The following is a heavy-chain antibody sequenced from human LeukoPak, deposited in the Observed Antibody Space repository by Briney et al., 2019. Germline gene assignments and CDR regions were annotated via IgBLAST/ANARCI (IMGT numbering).Heavy chain of an antibody. Sequence: GGSLRLSCAASGFTFSSYSMNWVRQAPGKGLEWVSSISSSSSYIYYADSVKGRFTISRDNAKNSLYLQTNSLRAEDTAVYYCAGQDCSGGSCYPGAFDIWGQGTMVTVSS. J-gene: IGHJ3*02. V-gene: IGHV3-21*01. D-gene: IGHD2-15*01. CDR3: AGQDCSGGSCYPGAFDI. CDR1: GFTFSSYS. CDR2: ISSSSSYI.